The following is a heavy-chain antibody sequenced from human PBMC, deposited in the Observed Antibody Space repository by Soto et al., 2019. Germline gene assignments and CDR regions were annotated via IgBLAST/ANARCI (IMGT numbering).Heavy chain of an antibody. CDR3: TTGLRMVRGVIDF. V-gene: IGHV3-15*01. CDR1: GFTFSNAW. Sequence: GGSLRLSCAASGFTFSNAWMSWVRQAPGKGLEWVGRIKSKTDGGATDYAATVKCIFTISSDESKNTLYLQVNSLKTEDTAVYYCTTGLRMVRGVIDFWGQGTLVTVSS. J-gene: IGHJ4*02. CDR2: IKSKTDGGAT. D-gene: IGHD3-10*01.